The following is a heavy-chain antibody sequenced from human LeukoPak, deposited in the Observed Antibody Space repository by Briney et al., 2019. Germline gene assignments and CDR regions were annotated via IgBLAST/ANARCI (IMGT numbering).Heavy chain of an antibody. Sequence: GASVTVSCKASGYTFTSYGISWVRQAPGQGLEWMGWISAYNGNTNYAQKLQGRVTITTDTSTSTAYMELRSLRSDDTAVYYCASGFSSSPDDAFDIWGQGTMVTVSS. D-gene: IGHD6-13*01. CDR2: ISAYNGNT. CDR1: GYTFTSYG. V-gene: IGHV1-18*01. J-gene: IGHJ3*02. CDR3: ASGFSSSPDDAFDI.